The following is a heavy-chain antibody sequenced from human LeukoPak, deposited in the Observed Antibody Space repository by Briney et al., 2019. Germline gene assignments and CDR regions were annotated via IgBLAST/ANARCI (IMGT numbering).Heavy chain of an antibody. CDR1: GGSISSSSYY. Sequence: SETLSLTCTVSGGSISSSSYYWGWIRQPPGKGLEWIGSIYYSGSTYYNPSLKSRVTISVDTSQNQFSLKLSSVTAADTAVYYCARPRGDYGDYFDYWGQGTLVTVSS. J-gene: IGHJ4*02. CDR2: IYYSGST. D-gene: IGHD4-17*01. V-gene: IGHV4-39*01. CDR3: ARPRGDYGDYFDY.